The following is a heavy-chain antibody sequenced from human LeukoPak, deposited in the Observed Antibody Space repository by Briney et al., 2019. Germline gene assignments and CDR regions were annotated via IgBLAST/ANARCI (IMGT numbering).Heavy chain of an antibody. V-gene: IGHV3-23*01. Sequence: PGGSLRLSCAASGFTFSIYAMSWVRQAPGKGLEWVSVISGSGVNTYYADSVKGRFTVSRDNSKNTLYLQMNSLRADDTAVYYCAKDCGGDCCAPEYWGQGTLVTVSS. J-gene: IGHJ4*02. CDR1: GFTFSIYA. D-gene: IGHD2-21*02. CDR3: AKDCGGDCCAPEY. CDR2: ISGSGVNT.